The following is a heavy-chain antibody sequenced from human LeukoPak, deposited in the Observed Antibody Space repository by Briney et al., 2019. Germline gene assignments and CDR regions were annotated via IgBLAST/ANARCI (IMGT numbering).Heavy chain of an antibody. CDR2: IYHSGST. Sequence: SETLSLTCTVSGYSISNGYFWGWIRQSPGKGLEWIGSIYHSGSTYYTPSLKSRVTMSVDTSNNLLSLKLTSVTAADTAVYYCARFSGYCSANSCYPAYWGQGTLVTVSS. J-gene: IGHJ4*02. V-gene: IGHV4-38-2*02. CDR1: GYSISNGYF. D-gene: IGHD2-15*01. CDR3: ARFSGYCSANSCYPAY.